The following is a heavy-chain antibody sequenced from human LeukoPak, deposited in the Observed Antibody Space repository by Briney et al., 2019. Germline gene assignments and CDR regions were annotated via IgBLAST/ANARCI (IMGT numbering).Heavy chain of an antibody. V-gene: IGHV3-74*01. CDR3: ARFSYFGSGYYDY. CDR1: GFPFSNSW. Sequence: GGSLRLSCAASGFPFSNSWMNWVRQAPGKGLVWVSRINTGGSSTSYADSVKGRFTISRDNSKNTLYLQMNSLRAEDTAVYYCARFSYFGSGYYDYWGQGTLVAVSS. J-gene: IGHJ4*02. D-gene: IGHD3-22*01. CDR2: INTGGSST.